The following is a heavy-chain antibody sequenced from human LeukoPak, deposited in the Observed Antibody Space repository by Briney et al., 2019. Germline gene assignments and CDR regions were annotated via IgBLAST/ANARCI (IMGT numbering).Heavy chain of an antibody. J-gene: IGHJ6*02. CDR1: GYTFTGYY. Sequence: ASVKVSCKASGYTFTGYYMHWVRQAPGQGLEWMGWINPNSGGANYAQKFQGRVTMTRDTSISTAYMELSRLRSDDTAVYYCARDTIARNYYYYGMDVWGQGTTVTVSS. CDR3: ARDTIARNYYYYGMDV. D-gene: IGHD3-9*01. V-gene: IGHV1-2*02. CDR2: INPNSGGA.